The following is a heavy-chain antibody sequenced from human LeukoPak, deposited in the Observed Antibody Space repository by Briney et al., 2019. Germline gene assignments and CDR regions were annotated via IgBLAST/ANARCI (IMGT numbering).Heavy chain of an antibody. CDR1: GFTFSSYA. D-gene: IGHD6-13*01. CDR2: ISYDGSNK. V-gene: IGHV3-30*07. Sequence: PRRSLRLSCAASGFTFSSYAMHWVRQAPGKGLEWVAVISYDGSNKYYADSVKGRFTISRDNSKNTLYLQMNSLRAEDTAVYYCARDPGYSSSWYFDNWGQGTLVTVSS. J-gene: IGHJ4*02. CDR3: ARDPGYSSSWYFDN.